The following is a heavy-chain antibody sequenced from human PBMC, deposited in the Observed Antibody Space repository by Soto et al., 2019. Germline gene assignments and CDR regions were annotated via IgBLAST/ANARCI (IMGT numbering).Heavy chain of an antibody. D-gene: IGHD5-12*01. CDR2: ISGSGGST. CDR3: AKVRGFNYYMDV. CDR1: GFTFSSYA. Sequence: EVQLLESGGGLVQPGGSLRLSCAASGFTFSSYAMSWVRQAPGKGLEWVSAISGSGGSTYYADSVKGRFTISRDNSKNTLYLQMNSLRAEDTAVYYGAKVRGFNYYMDVWGKGTTVTVSS. J-gene: IGHJ6*03. V-gene: IGHV3-23*01.